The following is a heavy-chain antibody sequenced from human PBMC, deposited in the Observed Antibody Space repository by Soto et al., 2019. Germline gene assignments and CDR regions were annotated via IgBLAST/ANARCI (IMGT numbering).Heavy chain of an antibody. V-gene: IGHV3-48*02. CDR2: ISSSSSTI. D-gene: IGHD3-22*01. J-gene: IGHJ2*01. CDR3: AGDPGVDRSDYYDGSGYYSDWYFDL. Sequence: EVQLVESGGGLVQPGGSLRLSCAASGFTFSSYSMNWVRQAPGKGLEWVSYISSSSSTIYYADSVKGRFTISRDNAKNSRYLQMNCLRDEDTAVYYCAGDPGVDRSDYYDGSGYYSDWYFDLWGRGTLVTVSS. CDR1: GFTFSSYS.